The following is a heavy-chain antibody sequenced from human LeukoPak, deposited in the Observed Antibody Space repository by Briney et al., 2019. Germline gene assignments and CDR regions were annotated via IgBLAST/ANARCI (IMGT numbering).Heavy chain of an antibody. Sequence: SGGSLRLSCAASGFTFSSYAMSWVRQAPGKGLEWVSAISGSGGSTYYADSVKGRFTISRDNSKNTLYLQMNSLRAEDTAVYCCAKGGLDYYDSSGYPYYYYMDVWGKGTTVTVSS. CDR3: AKGGLDYYDSSGYPYYYYMDV. V-gene: IGHV3-23*01. D-gene: IGHD3-22*01. CDR1: GFTFSSYA. CDR2: ISGSGGST. J-gene: IGHJ6*03.